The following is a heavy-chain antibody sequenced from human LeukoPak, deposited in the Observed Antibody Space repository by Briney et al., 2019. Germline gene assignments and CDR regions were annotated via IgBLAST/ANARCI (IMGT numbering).Heavy chain of an antibody. D-gene: IGHD3-10*01. CDR1: GGSISSYY. Sequence: SETLSLTCTVSGGSISSYYWSWIRQPPGKGLEWIGYIYYSGSTNYNPSLKSRVTISVDTSKNQFSLKLSSVTAADTAVYYCARAPFVEVRGGDYGMDVWGQGTTVTVSS. CDR3: ARAPFVEVRGGDYGMDV. V-gene: IGHV4-59*01. CDR2: IYYSGST. J-gene: IGHJ6*02.